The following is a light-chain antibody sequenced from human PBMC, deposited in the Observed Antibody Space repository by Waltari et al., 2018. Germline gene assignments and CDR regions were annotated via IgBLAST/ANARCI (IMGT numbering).Light chain of an antibody. CDR3: QVWDTTSDRVV. Sequence: SYVLTQPPSASVATVETARITCGGDNVGSKSVHWYQQKPGQAPLLVVYDASDRPFGIPDRFSASNSGNTATLTISRVENGDETDYYCQVWDTTSDRVVFGGGTKLTVL. CDR2: DAS. V-gene: IGLV3-21*02. CDR1: NVGSKS. J-gene: IGLJ2*01.